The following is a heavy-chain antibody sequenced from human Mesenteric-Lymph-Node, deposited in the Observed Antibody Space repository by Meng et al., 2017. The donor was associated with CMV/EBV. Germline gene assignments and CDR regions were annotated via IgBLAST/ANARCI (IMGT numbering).Heavy chain of an antibody. CDR1: GGSFSSYA. J-gene: IGHJ4*02. Sequence: NLSCKASGGSFSSYAIGWVRQAPGQGLEWMGGILPVLRATTYAQRFKGRVTITADASTSTAYVEVKNLRSDDTAMYYCATLTWADYWGQGTLVTVSS. V-gene: IGHV1-69*01. CDR3: ATLTWADY. CDR2: ILPVLRAT. D-gene: IGHD3-16*01.